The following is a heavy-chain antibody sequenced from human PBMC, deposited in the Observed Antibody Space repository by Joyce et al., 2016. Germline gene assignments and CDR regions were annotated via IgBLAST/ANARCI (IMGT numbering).Heavy chain of an antibody. J-gene: IGHJ4*02. V-gene: IGHV3-74*01. CDR1: GFTFTNYW. CDR2: VDSDGSGT. CDR3: GSVFEY. Sequence: EVQLVESGGGLLQPGGSLRLSCVASGFTFTNYWMHWVRQAPGKGLVWVARVDSDGSGTSYADSVKGRFTISRDNAENMVHLQMNSLRTEDTAVYFCGSVFEYWGRGALVTVSS.